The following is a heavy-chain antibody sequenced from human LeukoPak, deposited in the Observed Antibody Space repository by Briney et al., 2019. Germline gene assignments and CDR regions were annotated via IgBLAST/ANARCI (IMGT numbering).Heavy chain of an antibody. V-gene: IGHV3-9*01. CDR3: AKGGYYDSSGYHPPLPSWFDY. J-gene: IGHJ4*02. D-gene: IGHD3-22*01. Sequence: PGGSLRLSCAASGFTFDDYAMHWVRQAPGKGLEWVSGISWNSGSIGYADSVKGRFTISRDNAKNSLYLQMNSLRAEDTALYYCAKGGYYDSSGYHPPLPSWFDYWGQGTLVTVSS. CDR2: ISWNSGSI. CDR1: GFTFDDYA.